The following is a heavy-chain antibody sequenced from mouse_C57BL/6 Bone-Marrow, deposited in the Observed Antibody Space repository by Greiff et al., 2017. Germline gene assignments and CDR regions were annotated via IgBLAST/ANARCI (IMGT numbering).Heavy chain of an antibody. CDR1: GFTFSDYY. CDR2: ISNGGGST. J-gene: IGHJ2*01. CDR3: ARHNYGKGDY. D-gene: IGHD1-1*01. V-gene: IGHV5-12*01. Sequence: EVKLQESGGGLVQPGGSLKLSCAASGFTFSDYYMYWVRQTPEKRLEWVAYISNGGGSTYYPDTVKGRFTISRDNAKNTLYLQMSRLKSEDTAMYYCARHNYGKGDYWGQGTTLTVSS.